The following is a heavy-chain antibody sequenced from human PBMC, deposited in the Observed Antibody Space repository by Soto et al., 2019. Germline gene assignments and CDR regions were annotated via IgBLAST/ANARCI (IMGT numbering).Heavy chain of an antibody. CDR1: GYTFSSYG. V-gene: IGHV1-69*13. J-gene: IGHJ6*02. CDR3: ARHYDSSGYYYYYYDGMDV. D-gene: IGHD3-22*01. CDR2: IIPIFGTA. Sequence: SVKVSCKASGYTFSSYGISWVRQAPGQGLEWMGGIIPIFGTANYAQKFQGRVTITADESTSTAYMELSSLRSEDTAVYYCARHYDSSGYYYYYYDGMDVWGQGTTVTVS.